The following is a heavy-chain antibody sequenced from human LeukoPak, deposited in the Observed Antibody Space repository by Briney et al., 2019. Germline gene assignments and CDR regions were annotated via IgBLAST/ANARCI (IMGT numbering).Heavy chain of an antibody. CDR1: GYSFANYY. V-gene: IGHV5-51*01. J-gene: IGHJ6*02. Sequence: GESLKISCKGSGYSFANYYIAWVRQMPGKGLEWMGIIYPGDSDTRYSPSFQGQVTISADKSINTAYLQWSSLKASDTAMYYCARRRLANKKYYYYYYGLDVWGQGTTVTVSS. CDR2: IYPGDSDT. CDR3: ARRRLANKKYYYYYYGLDV. D-gene: IGHD3-9*01.